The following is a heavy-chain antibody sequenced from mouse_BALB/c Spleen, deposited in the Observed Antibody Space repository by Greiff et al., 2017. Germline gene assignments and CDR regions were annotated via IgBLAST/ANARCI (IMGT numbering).Heavy chain of an antibody. Sequence: QVQLKESGPGLVAPSQSLSITCTVSGFSLTSYGVHWVRQPPGKGLEWLGVIWAGGSTNYNSALMSRLSISKDNSKSQVFLKMNSLQTDDTAMYYCARDYYGSSSYYYAMDYWGQGTSVTVSS. CDR2: IWAGGST. CDR1: GFSLTSYG. J-gene: IGHJ4*01. D-gene: IGHD1-1*01. CDR3: ARDYYGSSSYYYAMDY. V-gene: IGHV2-9*02.